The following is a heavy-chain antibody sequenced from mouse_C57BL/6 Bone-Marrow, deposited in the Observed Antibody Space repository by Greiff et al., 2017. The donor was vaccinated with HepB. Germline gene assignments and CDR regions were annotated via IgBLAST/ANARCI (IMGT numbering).Heavy chain of an antibody. Sequence: EVKLQESGEGLVKPGGSLKLSCAASGFTFSSYAMSWVRQTPEKRLEWVAYISSGGDYIYYADTVKGRFTISRDNARNTLYMQMSSLKSEDTAMYYCTRDRLGGFAYWGQGTLVTVSA. CDR2: ISSGGDYI. J-gene: IGHJ3*01. D-gene: IGHD3-1*01. CDR3: TRDRLGGFAY. V-gene: IGHV5-9-1*02. CDR1: GFTFSSYA.